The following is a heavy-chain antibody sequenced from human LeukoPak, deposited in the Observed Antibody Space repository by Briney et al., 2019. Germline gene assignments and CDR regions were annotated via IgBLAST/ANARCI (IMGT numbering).Heavy chain of an antibody. Sequence: KSSETLSLTCSVSGGSISSSAYYWGWIRQPPGKGLEWIGSISYSGSTYYNPSLKSRVTISADTSKNQFSLNLNSVTAADTAVYYCARRVDGAYGNCFYPWGQGTLVTVSS. CDR1: GGSISSSAYY. V-gene: IGHV4-39*01. CDR2: ISYSGST. J-gene: IGHJ5*02. D-gene: IGHD4-17*01. CDR3: ARRVDGAYGNCFYP.